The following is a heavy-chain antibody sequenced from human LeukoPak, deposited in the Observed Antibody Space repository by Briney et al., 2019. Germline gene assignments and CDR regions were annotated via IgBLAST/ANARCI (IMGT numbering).Heavy chain of an antibody. CDR3: ARAWGSTSRAVGY. Sequence: GGSLRLSCAASGFTFSSYSMNWVRQAPGKGLEWVSSISSSSSYIYYADSVKGRFTISRDNAKNSLYLQMNSLRAEDTAVYYCARAWGSTSRAVGYWGQGTLVTVSS. CDR1: GFTFSSYS. CDR2: ISSSSSYI. D-gene: IGHD2-2*01. V-gene: IGHV3-21*01. J-gene: IGHJ4*02.